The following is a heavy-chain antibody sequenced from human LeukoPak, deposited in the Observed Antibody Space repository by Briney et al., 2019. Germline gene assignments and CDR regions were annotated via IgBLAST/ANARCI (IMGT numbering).Heavy chain of an antibody. J-gene: IGHJ4*02. Sequence: GGSLRLSCAASGFTFSSYEMNWVRQAPGKGLEWVSYITTSGRTIYYADSVKGRFTISRDNAKNSLYLQMNSLRAEDTAVYYCARGEDYGTNTFDYWGQGTLVTVSS. CDR1: GFTFSSYE. CDR3: ARGEDYGTNTFDY. CDR2: ITTSGRTI. D-gene: IGHD4/OR15-4a*01. V-gene: IGHV3-48*03.